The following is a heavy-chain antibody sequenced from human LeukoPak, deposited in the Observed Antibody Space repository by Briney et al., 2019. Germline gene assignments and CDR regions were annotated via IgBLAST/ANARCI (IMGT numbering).Heavy chain of an antibody. CDR2: ISGSGGST. V-gene: IGHV3-23*01. CDR1: GFTFSSYA. CDR3: AKDAVLGGNDYGDYEAWFDP. Sequence: PGGSLRLSCAASGFTFSSYAMSWVRQAPGKGLEWVSAISGSGGSTYYADSVKGRFTISRDNSKNTLYLQMNSLRAEDTAVYYCAKDAVLGGNDYGDYEAWFDPWGQGTLVTVSS. J-gene: IGHJ5*02. D-gene: IGHD4-17*01.